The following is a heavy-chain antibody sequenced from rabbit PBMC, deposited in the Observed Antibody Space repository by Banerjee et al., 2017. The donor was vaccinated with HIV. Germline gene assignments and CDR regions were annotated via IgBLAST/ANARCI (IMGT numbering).Heavy chain of an antibody. CDR2: INTSSGNT. Sequence: QSLEESGGDLVKPEGSLTLTCTASGFSFSNKYVMCWVRQAPGKGLEWIACINTSSGNTVYATWAKGRFTISKTSWTTVTLQMNSLTAADTATYFCAREIGIYSFIGGYYPYYGMDLWGQGTLVTVS. CDR1: GFSFSNKYV. V-gene: IGHV1S40*01. CDR3: AREIGIYSFIGGYYPYYGMDL. J-gene: IGHJ6*01. D-gene: IGHD1-1*01.